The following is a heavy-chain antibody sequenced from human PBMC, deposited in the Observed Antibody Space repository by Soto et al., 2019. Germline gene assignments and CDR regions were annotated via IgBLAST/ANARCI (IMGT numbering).Heavy chain of an antibody. D-gene: IGHD4-17*01. V-gene: IGHV5-51*01. CDR1: GFSFSKYK. CDR2: INPGDSDT. J-gene: IGHJ6*02. CDR3: ATSYGGSYYYYYGMEV. Sequence: GESLKISCEGSGFSFSKYKIGWVRQMPGKGLEWMGIINPGDSDTRYSPSFQGQVTISADKSISTAYLQWSTLKASDTATYYCATSYGGSYYYYYGMEVWGQGTTVTVSS.